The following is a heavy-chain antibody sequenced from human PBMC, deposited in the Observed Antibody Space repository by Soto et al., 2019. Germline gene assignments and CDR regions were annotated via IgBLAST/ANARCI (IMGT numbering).Heavy chain of an antibody. CDR2: THADGNT. D-gene: IGHD3-10*01. CDR3: STFQRFNISGFFTY. Sequence: QVLLQESGPGLVKPSETLSLTCLISGGSNSFYSWSWIRQPPGKGLEWVTYTHADGNTYYTPSLKSRVTISVDSSKSQFSLNLTSVTVADTAVYYCSTFQRFNISGFFTYWGRGTLVTVSS. CDR1: GGSNSFYS. J-gene: IGHJ4*02. V-gene: IGHV4-59*01.